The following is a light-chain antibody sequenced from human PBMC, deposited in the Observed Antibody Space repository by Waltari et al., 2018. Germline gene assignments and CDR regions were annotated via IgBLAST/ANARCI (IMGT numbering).Light chain of an antibody. CDR2: AVT. CDR3: SSYAGGNNLL. V-gene: IGLV2-23*02. CDR1: NSDVGGYDY. J-gene: IGLJ2*01. Sequence: QSALTQPASVSGSPGQSITISCSGTNSDVGGYDYVSWYQHHPGKAPKLIIYAVTKGPSRVSNRFSGSKSGNTASLTISGLQAEDEADYYCSSYAGGNNLLFGGGTKVTVL.